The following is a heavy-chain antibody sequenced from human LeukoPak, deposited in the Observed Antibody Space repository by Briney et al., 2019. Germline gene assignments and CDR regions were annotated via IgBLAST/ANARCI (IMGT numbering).Heavy chain of an antibody. J-gene: IGHJ4*02. CDR3: ARDSSGYYYVEGGFDY. D-gene: IGHD3-22*01. CDR1: GYTFTSYG. V-gene: IGHV1-69*13. CDR2: IIPFFGTA. Sequence: SVKVSCKASGYTFTSYGISWVRQAPGQGLEWMGGIIPFFGTANYAQKFQGRVTITADESTSTAYMELSSLRSEDTAVYYCARDSSGYYYVEGGFDYWGQGTLVTVSS.